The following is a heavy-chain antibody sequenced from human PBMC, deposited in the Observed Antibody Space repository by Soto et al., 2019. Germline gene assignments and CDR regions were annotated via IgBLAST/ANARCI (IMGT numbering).Heavy chain of an antibody. D-gene: IGHD1-1*01. CDR1: GFSISRSA. Sequence: QVQLVESGGGVVQPGRSLRLSCAASGFSISRSAMHWVRQAPGKGLAWVAVIAYDGSNRWYADSAKGRFTISRDNSKNTVYLQMSSLRGEDTAVYYCARDLQAGTDNVNWFAPWGQGTLVIVSS. CDR3: ARDLQAGTDNVNWFAP. CDR2: IAYDGSNR. V-gene: IGHV3-30*04. J-gene: IGHJ5*02.